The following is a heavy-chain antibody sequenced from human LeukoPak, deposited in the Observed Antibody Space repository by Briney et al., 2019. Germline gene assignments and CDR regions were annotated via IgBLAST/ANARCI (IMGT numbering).Heavy chain of an antibody. Sequence: SKTLSLTCGVSGGSISSGGYYWSWIRQHPGKGLEWIGYIYYSGSTYYNPSLKSRVTISADTSKNQFSLKLSSVTAADTAVYYCARLDYFDSSGYREDYWGQGTLVTVSS. CDR2: IYYSGST. CDR1: GGSISSGGYY. J-gene: IGHJ4*02. CDR3: ARLDYFDSSGYREDY. D-gene: IGHD3-22*01. V-gene: IGHV4-31*11.